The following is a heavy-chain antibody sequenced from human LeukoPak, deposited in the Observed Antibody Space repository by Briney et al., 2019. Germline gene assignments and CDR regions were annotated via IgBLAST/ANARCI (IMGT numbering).Heavy chain of an antibody. CDR1: GGSFGGYY. J-gene: IGHJ4*02. Sequence: PSETLSLTCAVYGGSFGGYYWSWIRQPPGKGLEWIGEINHSGSTNYNPSLKSRVTISVDTSKNQFSLKLSSVTAADTAVYYCARGQWKQLWYRGSAFDYWGQGTLVTVSS. V-gene: IGHV4-34*01. D-gene: IGHD5-18*01. CDR2: INHSGST. CDR3: ARGQWKQLWYRGSAFDY.